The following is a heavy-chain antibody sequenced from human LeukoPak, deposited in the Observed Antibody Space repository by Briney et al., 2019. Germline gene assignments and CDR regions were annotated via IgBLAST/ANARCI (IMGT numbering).Heavy chain of an antibody. CDR1: GGSISSYY. CDR2: IYNSGST. Sequence: SETLSLTCTVSGGSISSYYWNWSRQPPGKGLEWIGYIYNSGSTNNNPSLKSRVTISADTSKNLFSLKLSSVTAADTAVYYCARAGPGYSYGYTPFSFDSWGQGTLVTVSS. CDR3: ARAGPGYSYGYTPFSFDS. D-gene: IGHD5-18*01. J-gene: IGHJ4*02. V-gene: IGHV4-59*01.